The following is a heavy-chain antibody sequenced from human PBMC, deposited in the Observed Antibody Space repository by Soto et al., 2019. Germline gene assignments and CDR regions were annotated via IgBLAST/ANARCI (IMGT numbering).Heavy chain of an antibody. V-gene: IGHV4-30-4*01. Sequence: PSETLSLTCTVSGGSISSGDYYWSWIRQPPGKGLEWIGYIYYSGSTYYNPSLKSRVTISVDTSKNQFSLKLSPVTAADTAVYYCARDRMSSWYGGYYYYGMDVWGQGTTVTVSS. CDR1: GGSISSGDYY. CDR2: IYYSGST. J-gene: IGHJ6*02. CDR3: ARDRMSSWYGGYYYYGMDV. D-gene: IGHD6-13*01.